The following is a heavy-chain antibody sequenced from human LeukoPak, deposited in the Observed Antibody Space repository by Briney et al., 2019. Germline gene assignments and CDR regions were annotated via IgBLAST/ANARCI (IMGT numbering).Heavy chain of an antibody. CDR2: IYYSGST. V-gene: IGHV4-59*01. CDR3: ASSTVAGIWVWFDY. Sequence: MASETLSLTCTVSGGSISSYYWSWIRQPPGKGLEWIGYIYYSGSTNYNPSLKSRVTISVDTSKNQFSLKLSSVTAADTAVYYCASSTVAGIWVWFDYWGQGTLVTVSS. CDR1: GGSISSYY. D-gene: IGHD6-19*01. J-gene: IGHJ4*02.